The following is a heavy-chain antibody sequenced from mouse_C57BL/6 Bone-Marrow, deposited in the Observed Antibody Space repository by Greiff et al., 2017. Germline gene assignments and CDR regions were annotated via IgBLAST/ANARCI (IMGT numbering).Heavy chain of an antibody. V-gene: IGHV1-62-2*01. D-gene: IGHD2-4*01. J-gene: IGHJ2*01. CDR3: ARLFYYEYYFDY. CDR2: FYPGSGSI. Sequence: VKLVESGAELVKPGASVKLSCKASGYTFTEYTIHWVKQRSGQGLEWIGWFYPGSGSIKYNQKFKDKATLTAVKSSSTVYMELSRLTSEDSAVYFCARLFYYEYYFDYWGQGTTLTVSS. CDR1: GYTFTEYT.